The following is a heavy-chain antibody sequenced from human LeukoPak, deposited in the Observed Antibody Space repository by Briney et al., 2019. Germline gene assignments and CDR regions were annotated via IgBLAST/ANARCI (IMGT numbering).Heavy chain of an antibody. J-gene: IGHJ5*02. D-gene: IGHD2-2*01. V-gene: IGHV4-59*08. CDR2: IYYSGST. CDR3: ARLPAQNWFDP. Sequence: PSETLSLTRTVSGGSISNYSWSWIRQPPGKGLEWIGYIYYSGSTNYNPSLKSRVTISVDTSKNQFSLKLSSVTAADTAVYYCARLPAQNWFDPWGQGTLVTVSS. CDR1: GGSISNYS.